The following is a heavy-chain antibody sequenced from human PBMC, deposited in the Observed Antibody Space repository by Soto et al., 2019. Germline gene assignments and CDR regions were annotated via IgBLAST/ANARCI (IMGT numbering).Heavy chain of an antibody. CDR2: ISYDGSNT. J-gene: IGHJ4*02. D-gene: IGHD1-26*01. CDR3: ARDQICIVGARAFDY. V-gene: IGHV3-30*03. CDR1: GFTFSSYG. Sequence: GGSLRLSCVASGFTFSSYGMHWVRQAPGKGLEWVAIISYDGSNTYYADSVKGRFTISRDNSKNTLYLQMNSLRAEDTSVYYCARDQICIVGARAFDYWGQGTLVTVSS.